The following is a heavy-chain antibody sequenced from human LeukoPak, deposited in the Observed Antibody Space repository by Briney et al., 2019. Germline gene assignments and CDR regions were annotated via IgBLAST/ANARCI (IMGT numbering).Heavy chain of an antibody. V-gene: IGHV4-39*07. CDR2: IYYSGST. Sequence: PSETLSLTCTVSGGSITSSSYYWGWIRQPPGKGLEWIGSIYYSGSTYYNPSLKSRVTISVDTSKNQFSLKLSSVTAADTAVYYCARDPSTFGVVRNDPDPWFDPWGQGTLVTVSS. J-gene: IGHJ5*02. D-gene: IGHD3-3*01. CDR1: GGSITSSSYY. CDR3: ARDPSTFGVVRNDPDPWFDP.